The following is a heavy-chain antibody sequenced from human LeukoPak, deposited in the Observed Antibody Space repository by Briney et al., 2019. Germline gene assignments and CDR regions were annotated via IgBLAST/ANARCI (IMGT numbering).Heavy chain of an antibody. CDR1: GFTFSDYY. V-gene: IGHV3-66*02. D-gene: IGHD6-13*01. J-gene: IGHJ6*03. CDR2: IYSGGST. Sequence: GGSLRLSCAASGFTFSDYYMSWVRQAPGKGLEWVSVIYSGGSTYYADSVKGRFTISRDNSKNTLYLQMNSLRAEDTAVYYCARDMEGSSWYPGYYYYYMDVWGKGATVTVSS. CDR3: ARDMEGSSWYPGYYYYYMDV.